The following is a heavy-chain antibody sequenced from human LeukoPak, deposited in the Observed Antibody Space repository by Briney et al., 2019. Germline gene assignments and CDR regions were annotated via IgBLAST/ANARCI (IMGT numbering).Heavy chain of an antibody. D-gene: IGHD6-13*01. V-gene: IGHV3-11*01. Sequence: GGSLRLSCAASGFTFSDYYMTWIRQAPGKGLEWISYISSGGTIIYYADSVRGQFTISRDNAKKSLYLQMNSLRAEDTAVYYCARVQKGIAAAGTGGGWFEPWGQGTPVTVSA. CDR2: ISSGGTII. CDR3: ARVQKGIAAAGTGGGWFEP. J-gene: IGHJ5*02. CDR1: GFTFSDYY.